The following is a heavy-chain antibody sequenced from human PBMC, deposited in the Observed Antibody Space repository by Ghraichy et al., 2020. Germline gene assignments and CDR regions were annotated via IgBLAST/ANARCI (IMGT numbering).Heavy chain of an antibody. CDR2: IYYSGTT. Sequence: SETLSLTCTVSGGSIKSDNYYWGWIRQPPGKGLECIGSIYYSGTTYYNPSLKSRVTISVDTSKNQFSLNLSSVTAADTAVYYCATDFSNILDYWGQGTLVTVSS. J-gene: IGHJ4*02. CDR1: GGSIKSDNYY. V-gene: IGHV4-39*07. D-gene: IGHD2/OR15-2a*01. CDR3: ATDFSNILDY.